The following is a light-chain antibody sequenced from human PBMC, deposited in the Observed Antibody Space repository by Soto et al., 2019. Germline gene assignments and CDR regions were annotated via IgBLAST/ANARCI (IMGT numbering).Light chain of an antibody. V-gene: IGLV2-23*01. CDR3: SSYAGSSTHVV. Sequence: QTVVTQPASVSGSPGQSITISCTGTSSDVGSYNLVSWYQQHPGKAPKLMIYEGSKRPSGVSNRFSGSKSGNTASLTISGLQAEDEADYYCSSYAGSSTHVVFGGGTQLTVL. CDR2: EGS. CDR1: SSDVGSYNL. J-gene: IGLJ2*01.